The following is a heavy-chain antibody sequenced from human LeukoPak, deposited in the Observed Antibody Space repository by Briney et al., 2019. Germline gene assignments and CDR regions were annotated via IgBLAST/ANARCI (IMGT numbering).Heavy chain of an antibody. V-gene: IGHV1-18*01. CDR3: ARDQGYFDWLLFLVY. CDR2: VTAFNENT. CDR1: GFALTTYN. Sequence: ASVKVSCKASGFALTTYNIVWLRQAPGQGLEWVGWVTAFNENTHYSRKLQGRVTMTTDTSTSTAYMELRSLRSDDTAVYYCARDQGYFDWLLFLVYWGQGTLVTVSS. D-gene: IGHD3-9*01. J-gene: IGHJ4*02.